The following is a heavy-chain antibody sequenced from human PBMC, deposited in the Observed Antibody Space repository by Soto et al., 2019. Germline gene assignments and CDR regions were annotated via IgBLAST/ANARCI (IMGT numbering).Heavy chain of an antibody. V-gene: IGHV4-34*01. J-gene: IGHJ6*02. D-gene: IGHD5-18*01. CDR1: GGSFSGYY. Sequence: XAILSLAFAVYGGSFSGYYWSWIRQPPGKGLEWIGEIDHGVSTNYNPSLESRVTISFDTSRNQFSLKLKSVTAADTAVYFCARVGGYSYHLYGMDVWGQGTTVTVSS. CDR2: IDHGVST. CDR3: ARVGGYSYHLYGMDV.